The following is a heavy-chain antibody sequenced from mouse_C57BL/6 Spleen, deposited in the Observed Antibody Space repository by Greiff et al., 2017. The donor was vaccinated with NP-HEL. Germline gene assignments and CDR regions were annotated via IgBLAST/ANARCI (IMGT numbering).Heavy chain of an antibody. CDR2: IYPGSGNT. CDR3: ARDIYYGSWYFDV. D-gene: IGHD2-2*01. V-gene: IGHV1-76*01. J-gene: IGHJ1*03. Sequence: QVQLQQSGAELVRPGASVKLSCKASGYTFTDYYINWVKQRPGQGLEWIARIYPGSGNTYYNEKFKGKATLTAEKSSSTAYMQLSSLTSEDSAVYFCARDIYYGSWYFDVWGTGTTVTVSS. CDR1: GYTFTDYY.